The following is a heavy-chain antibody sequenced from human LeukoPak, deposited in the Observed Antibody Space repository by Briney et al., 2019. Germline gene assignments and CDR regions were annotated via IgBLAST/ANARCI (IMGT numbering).Heavy chain of an antibody. D-gene: IGHD6-19*01. V-gene: IGHV3-21*01. CDR2: ISSSSSYI. CDR3: ARDRDSSGAFDI. J-gene: IGHJ3*02. Sequence: PGRSLRLSCAASGFTFSSYSMNWVRQAPGKGLEWVSSISSSSSYIYYADSVKGRFTISRDNAKNSLYLQMNSLRAEDTAVYYCARDRDSSGAFDIWGQGTMVTVSS. CDR1: GFTFSSYS.